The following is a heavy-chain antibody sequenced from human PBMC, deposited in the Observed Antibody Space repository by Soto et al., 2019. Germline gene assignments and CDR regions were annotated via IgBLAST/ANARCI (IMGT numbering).Heavy chain of an antibody. CDR1: GFTFSSYS. CDR2: ISSSSSYI. J-gene: IGHJ5*02. D-gene: IGHD3-9*01. CDR3: ARDRLHGTYDILTGYSLNWFDP. Sequence: GGSLRLSCAASGFTFSSYSMNWVRQAPGKGLEWVSSISSSSSYIYYADSVKGRFTISRDNAKNSLYLQMNSLRAEDTAVYYCARDRLHGTYDILTGYSLNWFDPWGQGTLVTVSS. V-gene: IGHV3-21*01.